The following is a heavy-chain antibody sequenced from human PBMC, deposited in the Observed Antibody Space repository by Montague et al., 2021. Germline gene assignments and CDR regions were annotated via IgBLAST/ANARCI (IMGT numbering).Heavy chain of an antibody. J-gene: IGHJ5*02. Sequence: SETLSLTCAVYGGSFTGYYWSWIRQSPGKGLEWIGEIDHKETVTLNPSLKSRVIISLDTSKNHFSLNMTSVTAADTATYCCARGPRGYGSGSRFGPWGQGTLIVVSS. CDR2: IDHKETV. D-gene: IGHD3-10*01. V-gene: IGHV4-34*01. CDR1: GGSFTGYY. CDR3: ARGPRGYGSGSRFGP.